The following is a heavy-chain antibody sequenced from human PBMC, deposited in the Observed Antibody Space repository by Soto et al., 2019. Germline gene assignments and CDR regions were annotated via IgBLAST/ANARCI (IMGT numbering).Heavy chain of an antibody. CDR2: IYYTGKT. CDR3: GRDLTSNANCIDP. Sequence: SETLSLTCSVSGDYSHFGVYYWTWIRHRPGKGLEWMGYIYYTGKTYYNPSLESRLTMSVDRSKNQFSLRLTSVTAADTAVYFCGRDLTSNANCIDPWGQGTLVTVSS. D-gene: IGHD2-2*01. V-gene: IGHV4-30-4*01. CDR1: GDYSHFGVYY. J-gene: IGHJ5*02.